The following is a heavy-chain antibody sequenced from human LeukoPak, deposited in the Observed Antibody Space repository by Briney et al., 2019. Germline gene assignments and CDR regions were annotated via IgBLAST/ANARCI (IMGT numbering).Heavy chain of an antibody. D-gene: IGHD3-22*01. CDR3: ARMGYYYDSSGYYSDY. V-gene: IGHV3-64*01. J-gene: IGHJ4*02. CDR2: ISGNGGGT. Sequence: PGGSLRLSCAASGFTFSSYAMHWVRQPPGKGLEYVSAISGNGGGTYYANSVKGRFTTSKDNAKNSLYLQMNSLRAEDTAVYYCARMGYYYDSSGYYSDYWGQGTLVAVSS. CDR1: GFTFSSYA.